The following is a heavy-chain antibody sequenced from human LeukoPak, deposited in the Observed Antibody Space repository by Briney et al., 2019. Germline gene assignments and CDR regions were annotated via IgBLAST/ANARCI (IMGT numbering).Heavy chain of an antibody. J-gene: IGHJ4*02. Sequence: ASVKVSCKASGYTFTSYDINWVRQATGQGLEWMGWINPNSGGTNYAQKFQGRVTMTRDTSISTAYMELSRLRSDDTAVYYCARGGYSSSWYRDTRWGQGTLVTVSS. CDR1: GYTFTSYD. D-gene: IGHD6-13*01. CDR2: INPNSGGT. CDR3: ARGGYSSSWYRDTR. V-gene: IGHV1-2*02.